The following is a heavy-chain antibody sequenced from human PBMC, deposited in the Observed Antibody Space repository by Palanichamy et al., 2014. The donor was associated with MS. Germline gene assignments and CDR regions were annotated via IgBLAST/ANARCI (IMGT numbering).Heavy chain of an antibody. CDR3: ARVDRPQAGGYYYYMDV. D-gene: IGHD3-22*01. CDR1: GGSISSGGYS. V-gene: IGHV4-30-2*01. Sequence: QLQLQESGSGLVKTSQTLSLTCTVSGGSISSGGYSWSWIRQPPGKGLEWIGYMYHSGSTYYNPSLKSRVTISVDRSKNHFSLKLSSVTAADTAVYYCARVDRPQAGGYYYYMDVWGKGTTVTVSS. CDR2: MYHSGST. J-gene: IGHJ6*03.